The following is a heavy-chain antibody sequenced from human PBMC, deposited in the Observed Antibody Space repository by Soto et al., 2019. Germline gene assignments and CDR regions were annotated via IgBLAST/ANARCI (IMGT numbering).Heavy chain of an antibody. J-gene: IGHJ4*02. D-gene: IGHD6-19*01. CDR2: ISHDAKNA. CDR1: GFSFSIHG. CDR3: VKTGDKSGWGGDH. Sequence: QVQLVESGGDVVQPGRSLRLSCAASGFSFSIHGMHWVRQAPGKGLEGVALISHDAKNAYYADSVKGRFTISRDNSKNTLSLQMNSLRVEDTALYYCVKTGDKSGWGGDHWGQGTLVTVSS. V-gene: IGHV3-30*18.